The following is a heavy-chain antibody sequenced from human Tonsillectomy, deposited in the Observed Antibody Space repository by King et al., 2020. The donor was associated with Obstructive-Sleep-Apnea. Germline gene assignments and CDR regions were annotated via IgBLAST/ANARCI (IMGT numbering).Heavy chain of an antibody. CDR1: GGSFSGYS. Sequence: VQLQQWGGGLLKPPETLSLTCAVYGGSFSGYSWSWIRQPPGKGLEWIGEINHSGSTNYNPSLRSRFTISVDTSKNQFSLKLTSVTAEDTAVYYCAVSGSRVYYSAMDVWGQGTTVFVSS. CDR3: AVSGSRVYYSAMDV. CDR2: INHSGST. J-gene: IGHJ6*02. V-gene: IGHV4-34*01. D-gene: IGHD5/OR15-5a*01.